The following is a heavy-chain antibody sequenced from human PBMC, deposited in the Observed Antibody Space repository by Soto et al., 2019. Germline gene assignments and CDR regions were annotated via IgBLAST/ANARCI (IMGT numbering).Heavy chain of an antibody. CDR3: ASAGYYGSGSYYSPPGYYYGMDV. D-gene: IGHD3-10*01. Sequence: SVKVSCKASGGTFSSYAISWLRQSPGQGLEWMGGIIPIFGTANYAQKFQGRVTITADKSTSTAYMELSSLRSEDTAVYYCASAGYYGSGSYYSPPGYYYGMDVWGQGTTVTVSS. J-gene: IGHJ6*02. CDR1: GGTFSSYA. CDR2: IIPIFGTA. V-gene: IGHV1-69*06.